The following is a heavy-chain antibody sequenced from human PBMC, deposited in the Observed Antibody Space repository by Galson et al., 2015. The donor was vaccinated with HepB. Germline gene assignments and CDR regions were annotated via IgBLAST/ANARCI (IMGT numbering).Heavy chain of an antibody. D-gene: IGHD3-16*01. CDR2: ISYDGSNK. V-gene: IGHV3-30*18. CDR3: AKDFMITFGGVNYPHDY. CDR1: GFTFSDYY. Sequence: SLRLSCAASGFTFSDYYMSWVRQAPGKGLEWVAVISYDGSNKYYADSVKGRFTISRDNSKNTLYLQMNSLRAEDSAVYYCAKDFMITFGGVNYPHDYWGQGTLVTVSS. J-gene: IGHJ4*02.